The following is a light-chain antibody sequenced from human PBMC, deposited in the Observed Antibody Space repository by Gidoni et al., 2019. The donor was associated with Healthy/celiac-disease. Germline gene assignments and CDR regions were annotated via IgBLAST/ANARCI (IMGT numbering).Light chain of an antibody. CDR3: QQRSNWSYS. V-gene: IGKV3-11*01. J-gene: IGKJ2*03. CDR1: QSVSSY. Sequence: DIVLTQSPATLSLSPGERATLSCRASQSVSSYLAWYQQKPGQAPRLRIYDASTRATGIPARFSGSGSGTDFTLTISSLEPEDFAVYYCQQRSNWSYSFGQGNKLEIK. CDR2: DAS.